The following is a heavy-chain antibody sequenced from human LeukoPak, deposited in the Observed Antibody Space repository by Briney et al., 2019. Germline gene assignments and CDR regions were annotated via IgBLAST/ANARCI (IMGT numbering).Heavy chain of an antibody. CDR1: GYTFTSYY. V-gene: IGHV1-69*13. CDR3: ARGNDGPDYFDY. Sequence: SVKVSCKASGYTFTSYYMHWVRQAPGQGLEWMGGIIPIFGTANYAQKFQGRVTITADESTSTAYMELSSLRSEDTAVYYCARGNDGPDYFDYWGQGTLVTVSS. J-gene: IGHJ4*02. CDR2: IIPIFGTA. D-gene: IGHD1-1*01.